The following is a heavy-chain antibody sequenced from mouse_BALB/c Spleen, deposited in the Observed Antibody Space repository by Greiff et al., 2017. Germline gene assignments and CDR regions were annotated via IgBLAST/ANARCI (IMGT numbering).Heavy chain of an antibody. CDR1: GYTFTDYA. CDR3: ARSVTTVVADYFDY. V-gene: IGHV1S137*01. Sequence: VKLQESGAELVRPGVSVKISCKGSGYTFTDYAMHWVKQSHAKSLEWIGVISTYYGDASYNQKFKGKATMTVDKSSSTAYMELARLTSEDSAIYYCARSVTTVVADYFDYWGQGTTLTVSS. D-gene: IGHD1-1*01. CDR2: ISTYYGDA. J-gene: IGHJ2*01.